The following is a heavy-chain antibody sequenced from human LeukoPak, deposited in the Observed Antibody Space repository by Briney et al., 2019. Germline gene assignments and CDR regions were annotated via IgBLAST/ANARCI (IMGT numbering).Heavy chain of an antibody. CDR1: GDTFSTYG. Sequence: ASVKVSCKASGDTFSTYGISWVRQAPGQGLEWMGWISAYNGNTNYAQRLQGRVTMTTDTSTSTAYMELRSLRSDDTAVYYCARGLKIDTADYWGQGTLVTVSS. CDR2: ISAYNGNT. D-gene: IGHD3-9*01. J-gene: IGHJ4*02. V-gene: IGHV1-18*01. CDR3: ARGLKIDTADY.